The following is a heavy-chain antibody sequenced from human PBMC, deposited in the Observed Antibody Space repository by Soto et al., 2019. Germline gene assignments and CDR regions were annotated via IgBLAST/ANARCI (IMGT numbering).Heavy chain of an antibody. CDR3: ARDRFFGSSDY. D-gene: IGHD1-26*01. V-gene: IGHV4-30-4*01. CDR2: IYYSGST. CDR1: GGSISSGDYY. J-gene: IGHJ4*02. Sequence: QVQLQESGPGLVKPSQTLSLTCTVSGGSISSGDYYWSWIRQPPGKGLEWIGYIYYSGSTYYNPSLRSRLTISVDRSKNQFSLKLSSVTAADTAVYYWARDRFFGSSDYWGQGALVTVSS.